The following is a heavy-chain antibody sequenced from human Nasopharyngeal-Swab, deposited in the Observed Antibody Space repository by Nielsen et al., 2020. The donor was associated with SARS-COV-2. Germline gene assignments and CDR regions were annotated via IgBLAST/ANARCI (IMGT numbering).Heavy chain of an antibody. CDR3: AKARRTDTYGFECFDY. J-gene: IGHJ4*02. V-gene: IGHV3-53*05. D-gene: IGHD5-18*01. Sequence: GESLKISCAASAFSVSNNYMNWVRQAPGKGLEWVSVIHTSGATNYADSVKGRFTISRDNARNSLYLQMNSLRPEDTALYYCAKARRTDTYGFECFDYWGQGSLVTVSS. CDR2: IHTSGAT. CDR1: AFSVSNNY.